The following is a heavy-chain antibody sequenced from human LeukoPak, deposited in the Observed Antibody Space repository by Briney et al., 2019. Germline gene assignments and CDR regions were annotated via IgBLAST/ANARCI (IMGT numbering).Heavy chain of an antibody. Sequence: PGGSLRLSCAASGFTFSSYAMSWVRQAPGEGLEWVSAISGSGVTTYYADSVKGRFTISRDNSKNTLYLQMNSLRAEDTALYYCAKDRDYYLVGFFDYWGQGALVTVSS. J-gene: IGHJ4*02. CDR1: GFTFSSYA. V-gene: IGHV3-23*01. D-gene: IGHD3-10*01. CDR3: AKDRDYYLVGFFDY. CDR2: ISGSGVTT.